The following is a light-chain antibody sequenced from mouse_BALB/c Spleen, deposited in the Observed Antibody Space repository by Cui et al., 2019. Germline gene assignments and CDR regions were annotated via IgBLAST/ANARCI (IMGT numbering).Light chain of an antibody. J-gene: IGKJ2*01. CDR2: STS. Sequence: DIQISQFPSSMLASLRNRVTRSCQTSQDVRSNLDWYQQKPGGTIKLLIYSTSNLNSGVASRFSGSGSGSDYSLTIRSLESEDFADYYCLQRNAYPYTFGGVTKLEIK. CDR3: LQRNAYPYT. CDR1: QDVRSN. V-gene: IGKV9-123*01.